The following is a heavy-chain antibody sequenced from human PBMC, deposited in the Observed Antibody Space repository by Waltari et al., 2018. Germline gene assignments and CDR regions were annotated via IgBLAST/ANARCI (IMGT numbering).Heavy chain of an antibody. CDR1: GGSISSSSYY. V-gene: IGHV4-39*07. CDR2: SYYSGVT. D-gene: IGHD1-26*01. CDR3: ASGRIVGATTPKYYFDY. J-gene: IGHJ4*02. Sequence: QLQLQESGPGLVKPSETLSLTCTVSGGSISSSSYYWGWIRQPPGKGLEWIGSSYYSGVTYDNPSPKRLVTISVDPSKNQFSLKLSSVTAADTAVYYCASGRIVGATTPKYYFDYWGQGTLVTVSS.